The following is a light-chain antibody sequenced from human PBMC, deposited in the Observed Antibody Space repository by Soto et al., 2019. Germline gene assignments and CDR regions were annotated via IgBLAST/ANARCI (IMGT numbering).Light chain of an antibody. J-gene: IGKJ1*01. CDR2: GAS. Sequence: EIVLTQSPGTLSLSPGERVTLSCRASQSVSSNYLTWYQQKPGQAPRLLIYGASSRATGIPDRFSGSGSGTDFTFTISRLEPEDFAIYYCQQYGSSPRTFGQGTNVEFK. V-gene: IGKV3-20*01. CDR3: QQYGSSPRT. CDR1: QSVSSNY.